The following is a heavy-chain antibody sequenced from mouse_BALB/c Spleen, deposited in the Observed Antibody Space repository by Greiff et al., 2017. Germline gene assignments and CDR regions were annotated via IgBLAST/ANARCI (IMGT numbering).Heavy chain of an antibody. Sequence: VQLKESGPGLVKPSQSLSLTCSVTGYSITSGYYWNWIRQFPGNKLEWMGYISYDGSNNYNPSLKNRISITRDTSKNQFFLKLNSVTTEDTATYYCAREGYDVGAMDYWGQGTSVTVSS. CDR2: ISYDGSN. CDR3: AREGYDVGAMDY. J-gene: IGHJ4*01. D-gene: IGHD2-14*01. V-gene: IGHV3-6*02. CDR1: GYSITSGYY.